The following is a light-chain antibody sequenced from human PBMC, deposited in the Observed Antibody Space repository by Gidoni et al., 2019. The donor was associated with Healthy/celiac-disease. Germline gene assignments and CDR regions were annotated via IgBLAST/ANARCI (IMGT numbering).Light chain of an antibody. CDR2: GAS. CDR1: HSVSSSY. CDR3: QQYGSSPGT. V-gene: IGKV3-20*01. J-gene: IGKJ2*01. Sequence: VLTPSPVPLSLSPGERATLSCRASHSVSSSYLAWYQQKPGQAPRLLIYGASSRATGIPDRFSGSGSGTDFTLTISRLEPEDFAVYYCQQYGSSPGTFGQGTKLEIK.